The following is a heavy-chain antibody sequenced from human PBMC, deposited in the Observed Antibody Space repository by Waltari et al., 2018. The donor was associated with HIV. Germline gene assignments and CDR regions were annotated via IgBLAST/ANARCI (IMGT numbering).Heavy chain of an antibody. V-gene: IGHV3-73*01. D-gene: IGHD4-17*01. J-gene: IGHJ5*02. CDR3: TKSVGDSARGWFDP. CDR1: AFSFGGSP. Sequence: EVQLVVSGGCLVSPGGSVTLFCAASAFSFGGSPMHWVRQASGKGVECVDRIRSKPNSYETAYAESLKGRFTISRDDSKNTAYLQMNSLKTEDTAVYYCTKSVGDSARGWFDPWGQGTLVTVSS. CDR2: IRSKPNSYET.